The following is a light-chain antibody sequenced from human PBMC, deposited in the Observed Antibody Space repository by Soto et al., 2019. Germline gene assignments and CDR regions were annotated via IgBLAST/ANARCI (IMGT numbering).Light chain of an antibody. J-gene: IGLJ2*01. CDR3: QAWDSSTVL. CDR1: KLGDKY. V-gene: IGLV3-1*01. CDR2: QDN. Sequence: SYELTQPPSVSVSPGQTASITCSGDKLGDKYVCWYQQKPGQSPVLVIYQDNKRPSGIPERLSGSNSGNTATLTISGTQAVDEADYYCQAWDSSTVLFGGGTKLTVL.